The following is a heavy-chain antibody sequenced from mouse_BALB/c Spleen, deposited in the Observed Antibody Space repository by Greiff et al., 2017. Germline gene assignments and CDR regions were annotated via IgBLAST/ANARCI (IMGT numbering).Heavy chain of an antibody. J-gene: IGHJ1*01. D-gene: IGHD1-1*01. Sequence: EVKLQESGPSLVKPSQTLSLTCSVTGDSITSGYWNWIRKFPGNKLEYMGYISYSGSTYYNPSLKSRISITRDTSKNQYYLQLNSVTTEDTATYYCAVNYGSSHSYWYFDVWGAGTTVTVSS. CDR2: ISYSGST. CDR1: GDSITSGY. V-gene: IGHV3-8*02. CDR3: AVNYGSSHSYWYFDV.